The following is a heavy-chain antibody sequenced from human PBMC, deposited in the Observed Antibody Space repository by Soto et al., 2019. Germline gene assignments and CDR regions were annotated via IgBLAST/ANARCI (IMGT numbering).Heavy chain of an antibody. D-gene: IGHD1-1*01. Sequence: SETLSLTCTVTGDSITSGGYYWSWIRQHPGKGLEWLGDIYGSGGSGSTLYNPSLKSRITLSVDTSKTQFSLNLSSVAVADTAVYFCARKPAGSFSGIDYWGQGTLVTVSS. CDR2: IYGSGGSGST. CDR3: ARKPAGSFSGIDY. J-gene: IGHJ4*02. V-gene: IGHV4-31*03. CDR1: GDSITSGGYY.